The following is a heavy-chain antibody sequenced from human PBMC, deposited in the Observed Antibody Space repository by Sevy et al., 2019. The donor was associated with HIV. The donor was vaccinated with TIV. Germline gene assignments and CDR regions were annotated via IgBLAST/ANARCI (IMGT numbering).Heavy chain of an antibody. Sequence: GGSLRLSCTASGFTFSSYAMNWVRQAPGKGLEWVSTIFRSGDFTYYADSVKGRFTISRDNSRNTLYLQMNSLRAQDTAVYYCAGGRYDSSGSFDAFDIWGQGTMVTVSS. J-gene: IGHJ3*02. V-gene: IGHV3-23*01. CDR2: IFRSGDFT. D-gene: IGHD3-22*01. CDR1: GFTFSSYA. CDR3: AGGRYDSSGSFDAFDI.